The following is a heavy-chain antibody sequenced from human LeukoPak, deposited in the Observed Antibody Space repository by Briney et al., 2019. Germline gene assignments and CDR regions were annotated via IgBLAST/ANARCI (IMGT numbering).Heavy chain of an antibody. CDR3: ARGDGDPGGDFEY. CDR1: GYTFTAYY. V-gene: IGHV1-2*02. D-gene: IGHD2-15*01. CDR2: INPNSGGA. J-gene: IGHJ4*02. Sequence: EASVKVSCKASGYTFTAYYLHWIRQAPGQGLEFMGWINPNSGGADYSQRFKDRVSMTRAKSITTVYMEIRSLRSDDTAVYYCARGDGDPGGDFEYWGQGTLVTVSS.